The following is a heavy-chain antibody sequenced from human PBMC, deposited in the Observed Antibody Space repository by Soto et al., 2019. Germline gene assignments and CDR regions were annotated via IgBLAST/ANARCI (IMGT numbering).Heavy chain of an antibody. CDR2: IIPILGIA. J-gene: IGHJ6*03. CDR3: ASPTTVTTLRDYYYYMDV. D-gene: IGHD4-17*01. CDR1: GGTFSSYT. Sequence: ASVKVSCKASGGTFSSYTISWVRQAPGQGLEWMGRIIPILGIANYAQKFQGRVTITADKSTSTAYMELSSLRSEDTAVYYCASPTTVTTLRDYYYYMDVWGKGTTVTVSS. V-gene: IGHV1-69*02.